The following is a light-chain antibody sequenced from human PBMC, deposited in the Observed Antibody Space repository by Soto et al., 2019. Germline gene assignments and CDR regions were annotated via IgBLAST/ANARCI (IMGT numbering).Light chain of an antibody. CDR2: EVT. CDR3: SSYTSTNTYV. J-gene: IGLJ1*01. V-gene: IGLV2-14*01. CDR1: STDVGGYNF. Sequence: QSVLAQPASVSGSPGQSITIACTGTSTDVGGYNFVSWYQQHPMKAPRLIIYEVTKRPSGVSARFSGSKSANTASLTISGLQAEDEADYYCSSYTSTNTYVFGTGTKVTAL.